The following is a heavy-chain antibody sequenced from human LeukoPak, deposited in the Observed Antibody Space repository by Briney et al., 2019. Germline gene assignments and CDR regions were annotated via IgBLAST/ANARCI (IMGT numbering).Heavy chain of an antibody. CDR1: GFTFSSYW. Sequence: GGSLRLSCAASGFTFSSYWVSWVRQAPGKGLEWVANIKQDGSEKYYVDSVKGRFTISRDNAKNSLYLQMNSLRAEDMGVYYWARAGGTSSWYRYGGQGTLVTVSS. V-gene: IGHV3-7*01. D-gene: IGHD6-13*01. J-gene: IGHJ4*02. CDR2: IKQDGSEK. CDR3: ARAGGTSSWYRY.